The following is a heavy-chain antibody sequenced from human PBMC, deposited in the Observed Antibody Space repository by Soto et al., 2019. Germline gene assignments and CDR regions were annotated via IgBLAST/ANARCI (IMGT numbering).Heavy chain of an antibody. J-gene: IGHJ4*02. CDR2: ISGSGGST. D-gene: IGHD4-17*01. Sequence: EVQLLESGGGLVQPGGSLRLSCAASGFTFSSYAMSWVRQAPGKGLEWVSAISGSGGSTYYADSVKGRFTISRDNSKNTLYLQMNSLRAEDSAVYYCAKGLYGDYLRFDYWGQGTLVTVSS. CDR1: GFTFSSYA. CDR3: AKGLYGDYLRFDY. V-gene: IGHV3-23*01.